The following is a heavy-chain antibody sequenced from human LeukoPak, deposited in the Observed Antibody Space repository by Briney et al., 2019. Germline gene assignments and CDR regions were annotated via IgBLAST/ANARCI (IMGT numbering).Heavy chain of an antibody. CDR1: GFTFSSYA. J-gene: IGHJ5*02. Sequence: PGGSLRLSCAASGFTFSSYAMSWVRQAPGKGLEWVAVISYDGSNKYYADSVKGRFTISRDNSKNTLYLQMNSLRAEDTAVYYCAKDQTYHPEAWFDPWGQGTLVTVSS. D-gene: IGHD1-14*01. CDR2: ISYDGSNK. CDR3: AKDQTYHPEAWFDP. V-gene: IGHV3-30-3*01.